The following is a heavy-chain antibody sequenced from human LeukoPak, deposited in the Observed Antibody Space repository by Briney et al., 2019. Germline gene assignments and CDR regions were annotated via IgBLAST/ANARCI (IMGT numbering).Heavy chain of an antibody. CDR3: ARPSLSGMVRGNWYFDI. Sequence: ASVKVSCKASGGTFSSYTISWVRQAPGQGLEWMGRIIPNLGIANYAQKFQGRVTITADTSTSTAYMELSSLRSEDTAVYYCARPSLSGMVRGNWYFDIWGRGNLVTVSS. V-gene: IGHV1-69*02. J-gene: IGHJ2*01. CDR2: IIPNLGIA. D-gene: IGHD3-10*01. CDR1: GGTFSSYT.